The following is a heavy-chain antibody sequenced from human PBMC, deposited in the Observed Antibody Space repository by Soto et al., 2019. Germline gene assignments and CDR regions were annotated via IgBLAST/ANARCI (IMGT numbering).Heavy chain of an antibody. D-gene: IGHD6-13*01. Sequence: EVQLLESGGGLVQPGGSLRLSCAASGFTFSSYAMSWVRQAPGKGLEWVSAIRVSGGSTYYADSLKGRFTISRDNSKNTLHLQMNSLRAEDTALYFGAASRGAAGIHCDYWGQGTLVTVSS. CDR1: GFTFSSYA. CDR3: AASRGAAGIHCDY. V-gene: IGHV3-23*01. J-gene: IGHJ4*02. CDR2: IRVSGGST.